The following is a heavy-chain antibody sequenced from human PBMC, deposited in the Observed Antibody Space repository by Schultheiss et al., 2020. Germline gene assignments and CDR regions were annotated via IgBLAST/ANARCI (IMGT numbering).Heavy chain of an antibody. J-gene: IGHJ4*02. CDR1: GFTFSSYG. Sequence: GESLKISCAASGFTFSSYGMHWVRQATGKGLEWVSAIGPAGDTFYADSVKGRFTISRDNSKNTLYLQMNSLRAEDTAVYYCAKDYDYGDRKPYYFDYWGQGTLVTVSS. V-gene: IGHV3-13*01. CDR2: IGPAGDT. CDR3: AKDYDYGDRKPYYFDY. D-gene: IGHD4-17*01.